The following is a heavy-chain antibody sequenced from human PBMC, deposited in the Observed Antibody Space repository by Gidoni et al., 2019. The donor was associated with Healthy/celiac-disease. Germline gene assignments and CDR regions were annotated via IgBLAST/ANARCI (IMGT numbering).Heavy chain of an antibody. CDR2: ISYDGSNK. CDR1: GFTFSSYG. Sequence: QVQLVVSGGGVVPPGWSLRLSGPLPGFTFSSYGMHGVRQSSGKGLEWVAVISYDGSNKYYADSVKGRFTISRDNSKNTLYLQMNSLRAEDTAVYYCAKDSSSSGNFDYWGQGTLVTVSS. D-gene: IGHD6-19*01. V-gene: IGHV3-30*18. CDR3: AKDSSSSGNFDY. J-gene: IGHJ4*02.